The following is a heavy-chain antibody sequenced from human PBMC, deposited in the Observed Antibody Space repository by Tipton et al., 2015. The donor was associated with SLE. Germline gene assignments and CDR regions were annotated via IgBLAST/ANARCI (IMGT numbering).Heavy chain of an antibody. CDR2: INHSGST. J-gene: IGHJ6*03. CDR3: AGGTGLERHYFDQFYMVV. CDR1: GGSFSGYY. Sequence: TLSLTCAVYGGSFSGYYWSWIRQPPGKGLEWIGEINHSGSTNYNPSLKSRVTISGDTSRNQFSRKLSSVTAADPAVCFFAGGTGLERHYFDQFYMVVRGKGTTVTVSS. V-gene: IGHV4-34*01. D-gene: IGHD2/OR15-2a*01.